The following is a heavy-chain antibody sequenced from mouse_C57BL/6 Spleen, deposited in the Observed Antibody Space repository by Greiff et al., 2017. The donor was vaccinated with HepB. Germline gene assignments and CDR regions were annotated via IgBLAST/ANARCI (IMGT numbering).Heavy chain of an antibody. J-gene: IGHJ2*01. D-gene: IGHD1-1*01. CDR1: GFTFSDYG. CDR3: ASSSTVVAFDY. Sequence: EVKLVESGGGLVKPGGSLKLSCAASGFTFSDYGMHWVRQAPEKGLEWVAYISSGSSTIYYADTVKGRFTISRDNAKNTLFLQMTSLRSEDTAMYYYASSSTVVAFDYWGQGTTLTVSS. CDR2: ISSGSSTI. V-gene: IGHV5-17*01.